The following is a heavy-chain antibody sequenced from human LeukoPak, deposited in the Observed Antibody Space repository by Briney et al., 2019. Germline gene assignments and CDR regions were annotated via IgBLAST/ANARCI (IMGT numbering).Heavy chain of an antibody. CDR1: GGSFSGYY. V-gene: IGHV4-34*01. CDR2: INHSGST. J-gene: IGHJ4*02. Sequence: SETLSLTCAVYGGSFSGYYWSWIRQPPGKGLEWIGEINHSGSTNYNPSLKSRVTISVDTSKNQFSLKLRSVTAAETAVYYCAARVVAATAPGDYWGQGTLVTVSS. CDR3: AARVVAATAPGDY. D-gene: IGHD2-15*01.